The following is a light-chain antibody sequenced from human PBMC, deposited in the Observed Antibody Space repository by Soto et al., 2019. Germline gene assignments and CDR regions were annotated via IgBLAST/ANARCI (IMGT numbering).Light chain of an antibody. J-gene: IGKJ2*03. CDR2: GAS. CDR1: QSVRND. CDR3: QYYNNWYS. V-gene: IGKV3-15*01. Sequence: EIVMTQSPATLSVSPGERATISCRASQSVRNDLAWYQQKPGKAPRVLVYGASTTATGVPARFSGSGSGSEFTLTITSLLSEDYADYYCQYYNNWYSFGQVNKLEIK.